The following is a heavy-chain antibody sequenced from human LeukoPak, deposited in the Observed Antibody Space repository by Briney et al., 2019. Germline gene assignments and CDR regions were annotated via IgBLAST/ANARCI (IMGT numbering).Heavy chain of an antibody. CDR3: ARDSGSYYFDY. CDR1: EFTFSSYE. Sequence: LRLSCAASEFTFSSYEMNWVRQAPGKGLEWIGYIYDSGSTNYNPSLKSRVTISVDTSKNQLSLKLSSVTAADTAVYYCARDSGSYYFDYWGQGTLVTVSS. CDR2: IYDSGST. D-gene: IGHD1-26*01. V-gene: IGHV4-59*12. J-gene: IGHJ4*02.